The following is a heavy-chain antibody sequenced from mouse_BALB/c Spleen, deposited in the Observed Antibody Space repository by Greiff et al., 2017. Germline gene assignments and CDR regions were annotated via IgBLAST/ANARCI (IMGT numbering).Heavy chain of an antibody. Sequence: EVKLMESGGGLVKPGGSLKLSCAASGFTFCDYYMYWVRQTPEKRLEWVATISDGGSYTYSPDSVKGRFTISRDNAKNNLYLQMSSLKSEDTAMYYCARGDRYDGFAYWGQGTLVTVSA. CDR1: GFTFCDYY. J-gene: IGHJ3*01. CDR3: ARGDRYDGFAY. CDR2: ISDGGSYT. D-gene: IGHD2-14*01. V-gene: IGHV5-4*02.